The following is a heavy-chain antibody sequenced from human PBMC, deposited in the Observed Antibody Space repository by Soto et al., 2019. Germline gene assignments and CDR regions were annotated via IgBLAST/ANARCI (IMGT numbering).Heavy chain of an antibody. Sequence: SQTLSLTCAISGDSVSSNSAAWNWIRQSPSRGLEWLGRTYYRSKWYNDYAVSVESRITINPDPSKNQFSLQLNSVTPEDTAIYYCARGLNYYASVSPSYGMDVWGQGTTVTVSS. J-gene: IGHJ6*02. CDR1: GDSVSSNSAA. V-gene: IGHV6-1*01. CDR2: TYYRSKWYN. D-gene: IGHD3-10*01. CDR3: ARGLNYYASVSPSYGMDV.